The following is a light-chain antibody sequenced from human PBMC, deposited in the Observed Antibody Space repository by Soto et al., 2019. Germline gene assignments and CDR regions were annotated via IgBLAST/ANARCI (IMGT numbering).Light chain of an antibody. CDR1: QSVSSSY. CDR3: LQYGSSVT. CDR2: GAS. Sequence: EIVLTQSPGTLSLSPGERATLSCRASQSVSSSYLAWNQQKPGQAPGLLIYGASTRATGIPDRFSGSGSGTSFTLTISGLEPKAFAGYYCLQYGSSVTFGGGPKVEIK. V-gene: IGKV3-20*01. J-gene: IGKJ4*01.